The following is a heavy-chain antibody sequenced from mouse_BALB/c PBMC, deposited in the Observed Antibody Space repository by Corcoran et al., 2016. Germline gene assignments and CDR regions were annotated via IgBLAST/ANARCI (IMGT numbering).Heavy chain of an antibody. CDR1: GFNIKDTY. D-gene: IGHD1-1*01. CDR3: ARRGYGSSYWFAY. J-gene: IGHJ3*01. Sequence: EVQLQQSGAELVKPGASVKLSCTASGFNIKDTYMHWVKQRPEQGLEWIGRIDPANGNTKYDPKFQGKATITADTSSNRAYLQRSSLTSEDTAVYYGARRGYGSSYWFAYWGQGTLVTVSA. V-gene: IGHV14-3*02. CDR2: IDPANGNT.